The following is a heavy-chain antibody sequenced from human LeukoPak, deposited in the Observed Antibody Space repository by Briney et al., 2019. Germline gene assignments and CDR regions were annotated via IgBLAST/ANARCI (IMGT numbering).Heavy chain of an antibody. CDR2: IYYSGST. V-gene: IGHV4-31*03. J-gene: IGHJ6*02. Sequence: SETLSLTCTVSGGSISSGGYYWSWIRQHPGKGLGWIGYIYYSGSTYYNPSLKSRVTISVDTSKNQFSLKLSSVTAADTAVYYCARAPSPLYYYGMDVWGQGTTVTVSS. CDR3: ARAPSPLYYYGMDV. CDR1: GGSISSGGYY.